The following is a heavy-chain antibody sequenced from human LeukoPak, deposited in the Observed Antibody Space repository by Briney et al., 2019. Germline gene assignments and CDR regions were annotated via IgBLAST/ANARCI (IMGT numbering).Heavy chain of an antibody. V-gene: IGHV3-74*01. D-gene: IGHD3-3*01. Sequence: PGGSLRLSCAASGLTFSSDWMHWVRQVPGKGLVWVSRINSDASTINYADSVKGRFTISRDNAKNTLYLQMNSLRAEDTAVYYCAREHGYDFWSGYYPSLDYWGQGTLVTVSS. CDR1: GLTFSSDW. CDR2: INSDASTI. CDR3: AREHGYDFWSGYYPSLDY. J-gene: IGHJ4*02.